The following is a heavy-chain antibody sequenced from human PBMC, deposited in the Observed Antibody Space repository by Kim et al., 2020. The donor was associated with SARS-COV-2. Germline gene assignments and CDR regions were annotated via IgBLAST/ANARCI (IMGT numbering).Heavy chain of an antibody. J-gene: IGHJ2*01. Sequence: YKPSLKSRVTISVDTAKNQSSLKLSSVTAADTAVYYCARVLPVYWYFDLGGRGTLVTVSS. V-gene: IGHV4-31*02. CDR3: ARVLPVYWYFDL.